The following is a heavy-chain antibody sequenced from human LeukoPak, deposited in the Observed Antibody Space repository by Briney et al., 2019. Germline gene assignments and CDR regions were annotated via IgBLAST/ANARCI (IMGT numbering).Heavy chain of an antibody. CDR3: ARDHGIAAFWFDP. CDR2: ISSSSSTI. V-gene: IGHV3-48*01. J-gene: IGHJ5*02. Sequence: GGSLRLSCAASGFTFSSYSMNWVRQAPGKGVEWVSYISSSSSTIYYADSVKGRFTISRDNAKNSLYLQMNSLRAEDTAVYYCARDHGIAAFWFDPWGQGTLVTVSS. D-gene: IGHD6-25*01. CDR1: GFTFSSYS.